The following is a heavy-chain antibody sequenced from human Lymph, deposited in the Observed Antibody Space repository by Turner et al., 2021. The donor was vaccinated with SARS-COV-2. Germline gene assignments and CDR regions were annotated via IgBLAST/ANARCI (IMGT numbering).Heavy chain of an antibody. Sequence: QITLKESGPTLVKPTQTLTLTCTFSGFSLSTGGVGVGWIRQPPGKALEWPSLIYWDDDNRYSPSLKSRLTITKDTSKNQVVLTMTNMDPIDTATYYCAHTMAVAGTVDFDYWGQGTLVTVSS. CDR1: GFSLSTGGVG. CDR3: AHTMAVAGTVDFDY. J-gene: IGHJ4*02. V-gene: IGHV2-5*02. CDR2: IYWDDDN. D-gene: IGHD6-19*01.